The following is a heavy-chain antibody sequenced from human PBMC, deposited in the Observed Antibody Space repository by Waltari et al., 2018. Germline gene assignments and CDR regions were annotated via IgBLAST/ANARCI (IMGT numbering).Heavy chain of an antibody. CDR1: GYTFTGYY. Sequence: QVQLVQSGAEVKKPGASVKVSCKASGYTFTGYYMHWVRPAPGQGLEWMGWINPNSGGTNYAQKFQGRVTMTRDTSISTAYMELSRLRSDDTAVYYCARGEGYCSSTSCSEGWGQGTLVTVSS. V-gene: IGHV1-2*02. J-gene: IGHJ4*02. D-gene: IGHD2-2*01. CDR3: ARGEGYCSSTSCSEG. CDR2: INPNSGGT.